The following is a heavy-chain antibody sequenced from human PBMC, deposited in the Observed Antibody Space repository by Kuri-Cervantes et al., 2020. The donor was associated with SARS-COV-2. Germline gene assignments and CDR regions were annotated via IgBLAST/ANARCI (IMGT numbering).Heavy chain of an antibody. D-gene: IGHD2/OR15-2a*01. CDR3: ARGILGDDSIHYGMDV. Sequence: SETLSLTCTLSGGSIRGYYWSWIRQSAGKGLEFIGRVYSSGGTNYNPSLESRVTMSIDTAKNQVSLRLTSVTAADTAVYYCARGILGDDSIHYGMDVWGQGTSVTVSS. V-gene: IGHV4-4*07. J-gene: IGHJ6*02. CDR2: VYSSGGT. CDR1: GGSIRGYY.